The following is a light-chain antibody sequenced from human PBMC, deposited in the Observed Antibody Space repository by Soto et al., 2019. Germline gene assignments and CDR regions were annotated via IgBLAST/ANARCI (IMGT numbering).Light chain of an antibody. V-gene: IGKV3-20*01. Sequence: DIVLTQSPGPLSVSPGERATLSCRASQTISSNYLAWYQQKPGQPPSLLIYGTSSRATGIPDRFSGSGSGTDFTLTISRLEPEDSAVYYCQQYVSWTFGQGTKVESK. J-gene: IGKJ1*01. CDR3: QQYVSWT. CDR2: GTS. CDR1: QTISSNY.